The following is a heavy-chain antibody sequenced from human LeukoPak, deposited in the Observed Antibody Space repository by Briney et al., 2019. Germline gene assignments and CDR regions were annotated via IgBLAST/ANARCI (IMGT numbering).Heavy chain of an antibody. D-gene: IGHD2-15*01. CDR1: GGSISGYF. CDR2: IYYSGNT. J-gene: IGHJ4*02. Sequence: KASETLSLTCTVSGGSISGYFWSWLRQPPGKGLEWIGYIYYSGNTNYNPSLKRRVTMSVDTSQNQFFLKVSSVTAADAAVYYCARQGCSDRNCDIQRYYFDSWGQGTLVTVSS. V-gene: IGHV4-59*08. CDR3: ARQGCSDRNCDIQRYYFDS.